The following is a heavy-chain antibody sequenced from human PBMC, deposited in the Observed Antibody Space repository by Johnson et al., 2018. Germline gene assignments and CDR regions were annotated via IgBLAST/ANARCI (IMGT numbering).Heavy chain of an antibody. J-gene: IGHJ3*01. Sequence: VQLVESGGGVVQXGRSLRLXCAASGFTFDDYAMHWVRQAPGKGLEWVSGISWNSGSIGYADSVKGRFSISRDNSKNTLYLQMNSLRAEDTAMYYCARGGLHASGWGQGTMVTVSS. CDR2: ISWNSGSI. CDR3: ARGGLHASG. CDR1: GFTFDDYA. D-gene: IGHD2-21*02. V-gene: IGHV3-9*01.